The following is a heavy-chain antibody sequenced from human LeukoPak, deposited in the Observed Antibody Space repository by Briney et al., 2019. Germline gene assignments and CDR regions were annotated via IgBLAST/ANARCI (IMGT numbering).Heavy chain of an antibody. CDR1: GFTFSSYA. V-gene: IGHV3-23*01. Sequence: GGSLRLSCAASGFTFSSYAMSWVRQAPGKGLEWVSAISGSGGSTYYADSVKGRFTISRDNSKNTLYLKMNSLRAEDTAVYYCAKDPDSSSWYPWGQGTLVTVSS. CDR2: ISGSGGST. CDR3: AKDPDSSSWYP. J-gene: IGHJ5*02. D-gene: IGHD6-13*01.